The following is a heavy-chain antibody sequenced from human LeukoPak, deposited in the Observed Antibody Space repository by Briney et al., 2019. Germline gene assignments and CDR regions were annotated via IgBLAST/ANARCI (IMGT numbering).Heavy chain of an antibody. J-gene: IGHJ4*02. CDR1: GFTFSSNW. D-gene: IGHD3-16*01. V-gene: IGHV3-74*01. CDR3: AKDLGPSYTNYFDY. Sequence: GGSLRLSCAASGFTFSSNWMHWVRQAPGKGLVWVSRINSDGTNTDYADSVKGRFTVSRDNFKNMLYLQMNSLRAEDTAVYYCAKDLGPSYTNYFDYWGQGTLVTVSS. CDR2: INSDGTNT.